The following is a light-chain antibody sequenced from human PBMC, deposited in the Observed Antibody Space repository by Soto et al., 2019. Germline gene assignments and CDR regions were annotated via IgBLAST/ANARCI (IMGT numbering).Light chain of an antibody. J-gene: IGKJ3*01. V-gene: IGKV1-39*01. CDR3: QQHYSTLFT. Sequence: DIQMTQSPSSLSASVEDRVTITCRASQSINSNLNWYQQKPGKAPKLLLYAASSLQSGVPSRFSGSGSGTDFTLTISSLQPEDFATYYCQQHYSTLFTFGPGTKVDI. CDR2: AAS. CDR1: QSINSN.